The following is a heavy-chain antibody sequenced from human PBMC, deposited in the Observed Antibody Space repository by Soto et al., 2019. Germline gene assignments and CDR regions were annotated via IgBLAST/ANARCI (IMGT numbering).Heavy chain of an antibody. CDR3: ARAGSTVTPNLHAFDI. Sequence: QVPLPESGPGLVKPSQNLSLPCTFPGGSLRSGGYFLSRIRQPPGKGLGWIGYLYYSGSTYYNPSLKSRVTISVDTSKNQFSLKLSSVTAADTAVYYCARAGSTVTPNLHAFDIWGQGTMVTVSS. CDR2: LYYSGST. D-gene: IGHD4-4*01. J-gene: IGHJ3*02. V-gene: IGHV4-31*03. CDR1: GGSLRSGGYF.